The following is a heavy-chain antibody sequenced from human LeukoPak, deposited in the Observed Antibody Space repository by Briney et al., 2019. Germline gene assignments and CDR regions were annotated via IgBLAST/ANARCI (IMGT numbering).Heavy chain of an antibody. Sequence: GESLKISCKGSGSSFTSYWIGWVRQMPGKGLEWMGIIYPGDSDTRYSPSFQGQVTISADKSISTAYLQWSSLKASDTAMYYCAGHWSWESSSPYYFDYWGQGTLVTVSS. J-gene: IGHJ4*02. CDR2: IYPGDSDT. V-gene: IGHV5-51*01. D-gene: IGHD6-6*01. CDR3: AGHWSWESSSPYYFDY. CDR1: GSSFTSYW.